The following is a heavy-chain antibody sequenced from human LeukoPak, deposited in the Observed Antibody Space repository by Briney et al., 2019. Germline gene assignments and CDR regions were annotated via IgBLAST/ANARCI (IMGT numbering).Heavy chain of an antibody. J-gene: IGHJ5*02. CDR1: GYTLTELS. CDR3: ASGLHDLWSGISGRRCDP. CDR2: FDPEDGET. D-gene: IGHD3-3*01. V-gene: IGHV1-24*01. Sequence: ASVKVSCKVSGYTLTELSMHWVRQAPGKGLEWMGGFDPEDGETIYAQKFQGRVTMTRDTSISTAYMELSRLRSDDTAVYYCASGLHDLWSGISGRRCDPGAQETLVPVSS.